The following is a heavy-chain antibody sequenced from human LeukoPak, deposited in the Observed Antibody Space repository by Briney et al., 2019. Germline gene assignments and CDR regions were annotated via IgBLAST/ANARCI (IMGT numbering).Heavy chain of an antibody. CDR1: GGSFSGYY. Sequence: SETLSLTCAVYGGSFSGYYWRWIRQPPGKGLEWIGEINHTGSTNYNPSLKSRVTISVDMSKNQFSLKVTSMTAADTAVYYCASSVVVPSAADYWGQGTLVTVSS. J-gene: IGHJ4*02. CDR3: ASSVVVPSAADY. V-gene: IGHV4-34*01. CDR2: INHTGST. D-gene: IGHD2-2*01.